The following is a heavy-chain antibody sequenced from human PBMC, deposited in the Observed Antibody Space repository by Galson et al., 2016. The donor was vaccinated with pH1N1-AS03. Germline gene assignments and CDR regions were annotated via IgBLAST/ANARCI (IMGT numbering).Heavy chain of an antibody. D-gene: IGHD3-22*01. Sequence: LRLSCAASGFTFRDYGMHWVRQAPGKGLEWVALIWYDGSGKYYGDSVKGRFIISRDNSKNTLSLQMNNLRAEDTAMYYCATGQVDDTDYWGQGTLVTVSS. CDR1: GFTFRDYG. CDR3: ATGQVDDTDY. CDR2: IWYDGSGK. V-gene: IGHV3-33*01. J-gene: IGHJ4*02.